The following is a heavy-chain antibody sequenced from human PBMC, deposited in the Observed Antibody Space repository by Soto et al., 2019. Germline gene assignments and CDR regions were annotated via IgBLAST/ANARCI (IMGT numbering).Heavy chain of an antibody. CDR1: GFTFSSYG. CDR2: ISYDGSNK. D-gene: IGHD4-17*01. Sequence: QVQLVESGGGVVQPGRSLRLSCAASGFTFSSYGMHWVRQAPGKGLEWVAVISYDGSNKYYADSVKGRFTISRDNSKNTLYLQMNSLRAEDTAVYYCAKEAIKGYDYSDYPGAFDIWGQGTMVTVSS. J-gene: IGHJ3*02. V-gene: IGHV3-30*18. CDR3: AKEAIKGYDYSDYPGAFDI.